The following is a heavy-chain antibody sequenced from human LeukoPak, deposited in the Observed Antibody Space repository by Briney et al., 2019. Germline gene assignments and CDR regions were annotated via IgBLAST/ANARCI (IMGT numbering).Heavy chain of an antibody. CDR2: ICSGGST. Sequence: SETLSLTCTASGDSISNSRCYWGWIRQSPGKGLEWFGTICSGGSTYYNPSLKSRVTISVDTSKNQFSLKLSSLTAADTAVYYCVKDRGNHVTDYWGQGTLVTVSS. CDR3: VKDRGNHVTDY. D-gene: IGHD1-14*01. V-gene: IGHV4-39*07. J-gene: IGHJ4*02. CDR1: GDSISNSRCY.